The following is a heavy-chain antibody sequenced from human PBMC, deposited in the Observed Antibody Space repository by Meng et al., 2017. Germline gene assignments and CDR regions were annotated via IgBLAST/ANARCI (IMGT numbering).Heavy chain of an antibody. CDR2: INAGNGNT. CDR1: GYTFTSYA. J-gene: IGHJ5*02. Sequence: QVQLVQAGAGVKKPGASVKVSCKASGYTFTSYAMHWVRQAPGQRLEWMGWINAGNGNTKYSQKFQGRVTITRDTSASTAYMELSSLRSEDTAVYYCARVLPATIFGVVIDSWFDPWGQGTLVTVSS. V-gene: IGHV1-3*01. CDR3: ARVLPATIFGVVIDSWFDP. D-gene: IGHD3-3*01.